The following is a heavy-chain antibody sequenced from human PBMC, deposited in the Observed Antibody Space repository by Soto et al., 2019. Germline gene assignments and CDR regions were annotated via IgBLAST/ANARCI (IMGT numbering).Heavy chain of an antibody. CDR2: ISGSGGTI. Sequence: EVQLVESRGGLVQPGGSLRLSCAASGFTLSSYSMHWVRQAPGKGLEWVSYISGSGGTIYYADSVKGRFTISRDNAKNSLSVQMNSLRDEDTAVYFCARETGLRSSGWSYYFDFWGQGTLVTVSS. V-gene: IGHV3-48*02. CDR3: ARETGLRSSGWSYYFDF. CDR1: GFTLSSYS. J-gene: IGHJ4*02. D-gene: IGHD6-19*01.